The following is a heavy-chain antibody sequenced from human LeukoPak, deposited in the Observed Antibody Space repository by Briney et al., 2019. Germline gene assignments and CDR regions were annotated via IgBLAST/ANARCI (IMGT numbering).Heavy chain of an antibody. J-gene: IGHJ4*02. D-gene: IGHD3-16*01. CDR1: GGSFSGYH. Sequence: PSETLSLTCAVYGGSFSGYHWSWIRQPPGKGLEWIGSIYYSGSTYYNPSLKSRVTISVDTSKNQFSLKLSSVTAADTAVYYCARHLGPYGFDYWGQGTLVTVSS. CDR2: IYYSGST. V-gene: IGHV4-34*01. CDR3: ARHLGPYGFDY.